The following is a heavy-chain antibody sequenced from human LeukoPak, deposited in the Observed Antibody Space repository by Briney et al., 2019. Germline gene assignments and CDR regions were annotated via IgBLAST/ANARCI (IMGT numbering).Heavy chain of an antibody. J-gene: IGHJ4*02. CDR2: IRSKANSYAT. V-gene: IGHV3-73*01. D-gene: IGHD6-19*01. CDR3: TRADPLSEPFDY. CDR1: GFTFSGSA. Sequence: GGSLRLSCAASGFTFSGSAMHWVRQASGKGLEWVGRIRSKANSYATAYAASVKGRFTISRDDSKNTAYLQMNSLKTEDTAVYYCTRADPLSEPFDYWGQGTLVTVSS.